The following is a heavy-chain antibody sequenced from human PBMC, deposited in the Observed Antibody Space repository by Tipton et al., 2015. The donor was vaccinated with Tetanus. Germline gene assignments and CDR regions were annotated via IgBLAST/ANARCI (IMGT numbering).Heavy chain of an antibody. CDR2: IYYSGGT. V-gene: IGHV4-59*11. J-gene: IGHJ4*02. Sequence: TLSLTCSVSGGSMSSHYWSWIRQPPGKGLEWIGYIYYSGGTKYNPSLKSRVTISVDTSKKQLSLKLSSVTAADTAVYYCARDIEEVGATKYFDYWGQGTLVTVSS. CDR3: ARDIEEVGATKYFDY. D-gene: IGHD1-26*01. CDR1: GGSMSSHY.